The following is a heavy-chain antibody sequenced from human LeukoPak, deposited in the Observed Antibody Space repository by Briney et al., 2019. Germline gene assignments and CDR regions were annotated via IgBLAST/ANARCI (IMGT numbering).Heavy chain of an antibody. Sequence: SETLSLTCAVYGGSFSGYYWSWIRQPPGKGLEWIGGINHSGSTNYNPSLKSRVTISVDTSKNQFSLKLSSVTAADTAVYYCARGRSYFSVDYWGQGTLVTVSS. V-gene: IGHV4-34*01. J-gene: IGHJ4*02. CDR2: INHSGST. CDR3: ARGRSYFSVDY. CDR1: GGSFSGYY. D-gene: IGHD1-26*01.